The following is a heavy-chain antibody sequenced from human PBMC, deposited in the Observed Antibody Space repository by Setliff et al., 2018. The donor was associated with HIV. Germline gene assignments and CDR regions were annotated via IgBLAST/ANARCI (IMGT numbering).Heavy chain of an antibody. V-gene: IGHV4-31*03. CDR3: ARGTRSSVNWFDP. CDR1: GDSISSGGYY. Sequence: PSETLSLTCTVSGDSISSGGYYWSWIRQHPGKGLEWIGYIYYSGTTYYNPSLKSRVTISVDTSKNQFSLKLSSVTAADMAVYFCARGTRSSVNWFDPWGQGTLVTVS. D-gene: IGHD2-2*01. CDR2: IYYSGTT. J-gene: IGHJ5*02.